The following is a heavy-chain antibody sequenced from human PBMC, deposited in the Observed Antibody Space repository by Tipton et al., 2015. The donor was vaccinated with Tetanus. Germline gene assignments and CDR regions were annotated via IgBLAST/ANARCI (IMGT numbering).Heavy chain of an antibody. Sequence: SLRLSCAASGFTFSNYWMTWVRQAPGKGLQWVASIRQDGSDKYYLDSVKGRFTISRDHAKNTVYLQMNSLRAEDTAVYFCARRSLTNYGLDVWGQGTPVTVSS. CDR1: GFTFSNYW. V-gene: IGHV3-7*01. CDR3: ARRSLTNYGLDV. J-gene: IGHJ6*02. D-gene: IGHD1-1*01. CDR2: IRQDGSDK.